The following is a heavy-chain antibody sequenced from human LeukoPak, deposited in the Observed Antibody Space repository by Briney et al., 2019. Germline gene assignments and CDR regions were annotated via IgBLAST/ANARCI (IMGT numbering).Heavy chain of an antibody. D-gene: IGHD6-13*01. CDR3: AREIAAAGTNYFDY. V-gene: IGHV3-21*01. J-gene: IGHJ4*02. CDR1: GFTFSSYS. CDR2: ISSGSSYI. Sequence: PGGSLRLSCAASGFTFSSYSMNWVRQAPGKGLEWVSSISSGSSYIYYADSVKGRFTISRDNAKNSLYLQMNSLRAEDTAVYYCAREIAAAGTNYFDYWGQGTLVTVSS.